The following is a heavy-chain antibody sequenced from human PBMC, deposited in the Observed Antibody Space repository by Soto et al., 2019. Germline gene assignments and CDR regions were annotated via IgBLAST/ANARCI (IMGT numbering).Heavy chain of an antibody. CDR1: GGTFSSYT. CDR2: IIPILGIA. Sequence: QVQLVQSGAEVKKPGSSVKVSCKASGGTFSSYTISWVRQAPGQGLEWMGRIIPILGIANYAQKFQGRVTITADKSTSTAYMELSSMRSEDTAVYYCASCLSSSSWCSNYFDYWGQGTLVTVSS. J-gene: IGHJ4*02. D-gene: IGHD6-13*01. V-gene: IGHV1-69*02. CDR3: ASCLSSSSWCSNYFDY.